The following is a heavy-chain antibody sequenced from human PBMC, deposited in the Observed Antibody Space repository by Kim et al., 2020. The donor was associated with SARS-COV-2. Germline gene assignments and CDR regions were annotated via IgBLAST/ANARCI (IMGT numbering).Heavy chain of an antibody. CDR1: GFTFSSYG. Sequence: GGSLRLSCAASGFTFSSYGMHWVRQAPGKGLEWVAVISYDGSNKYYADSVKGRFTISRDNSKNTLYLQMNSLRAEDTAVYYCAKSANYCSSTSCYLVYYYGMDVWGQGTTVTVSS. D-gene: IGHD2-2*01. CDR2: ISYDGSNK. V-gene: IGHV3-30*18. J-gene: IGHJ6*02. CDR3: AKSANYCSSTSCYLVYYYGMDV.